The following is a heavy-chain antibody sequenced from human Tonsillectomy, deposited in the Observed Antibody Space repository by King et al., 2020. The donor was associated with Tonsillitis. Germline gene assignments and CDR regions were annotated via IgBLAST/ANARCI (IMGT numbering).Heavy chain of an antibody. CDR2: IIPILGIT. CDR1: GGTFSNYA. J-gene: IGHJ6*03. D-gene: IGHD2-15*01. V-gene: IGHV1-69*09. Sequence: QLVQSGAEVKKPGSSVKVSCKASGGTFSNYAISWARQAPGQGLEWMGRIIPILGITNYAQKFQGRVTITADKSTSTAFLELSSLRSEDTAVYYCARDAGYCSGGSCYGYYYYYMDVWGKGTTVTVSS. CDR3: ARDAGYCSGGSCYGYYYYYMDV.